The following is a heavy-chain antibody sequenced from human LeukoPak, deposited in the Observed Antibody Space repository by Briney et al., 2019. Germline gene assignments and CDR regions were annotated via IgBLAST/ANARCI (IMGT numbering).Heavy chain of an antibody. CDR3: AQKTPGTHPFDY. V-gene: IGHV3-23*01. D-gene: IGHD6-13*01. CDR2: CGTSGDT. Sequence: GGSLRLSCSASGFTFSGYSMSWVRQAPGKGLEWVSACGTSGDTYYADSVRGRFTISRDNAKNTVYLQMSSLRAEDTAVYYCAQKTPGTHPFDYWGQGTLVTVSS. CDR1: GFTFSGYS. J-gene: IGHJ4*02.